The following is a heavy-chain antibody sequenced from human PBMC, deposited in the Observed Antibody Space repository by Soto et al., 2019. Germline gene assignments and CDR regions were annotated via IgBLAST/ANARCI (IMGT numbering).Heavy chain of an antibody. V-gene: IGHV1-69*13. CDR2: IIPRSATS. CDR1: GDTFSTYT. CDR3: AREVSTVVRGGGTNYYYGMDV. D-gene: IGHD4-17*01. Sequence: SVKVSCKASGDTFSTYTITWMRQAPGQGLEWMGGIIPRSATSNYAQKFQGRVTITADESTNTAYMELSSLRSEDTAVYYCAREVSTVVRGGGTNYYYGMDVWGQGTTVTVSS. J-gene: IGHJ6*02.